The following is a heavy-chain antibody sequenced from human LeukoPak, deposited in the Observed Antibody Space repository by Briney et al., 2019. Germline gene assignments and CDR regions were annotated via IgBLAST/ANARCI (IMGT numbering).Heavy chain of an antibody. D-gene: IGHD4-17*01. CDR2: IYYSGST. CDR1: GGSISSYY. Sequence: SETLSLTCTVSGGSISSYYWSWIRQPPGKGLEWIGYIYYSGSTYYNPSLKSRVTISVDTSKNQFSLKLSSVTAADTAVYYCARVIEAFYGDKHFDYWGQGTLVTVSS. J-gene: IGHJ4*02. CDR3: ARVIEAFYGDKHFDY. V-gene: IGHV4-30-4*08.